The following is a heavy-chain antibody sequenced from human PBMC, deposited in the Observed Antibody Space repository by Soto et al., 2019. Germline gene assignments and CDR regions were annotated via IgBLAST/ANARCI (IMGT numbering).Heavy chain of an antibody. CDR3: ARVRFGDPFDF. Sequence: GASVKVSCKVSGYRFTTYGINWVRQAPGQGLEWVGWFNPDNQNTNYVQKFQDRVSLTTDSSTNTAYMELRDLRSDDTAVYYCARVRFGDPFDFWGQGSLVTVSS. V-gene: IGHV1-18*04. D-gene: IGHD3-16*01. J-gene: IGHJ4*02. CDR1: GYRFTTYG. CDR2: FNPDNQNT.